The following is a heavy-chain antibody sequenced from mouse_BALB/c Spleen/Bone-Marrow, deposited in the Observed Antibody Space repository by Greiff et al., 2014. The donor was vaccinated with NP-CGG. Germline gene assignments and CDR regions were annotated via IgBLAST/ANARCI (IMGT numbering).Heavy chain of an antibody. D-gene: IGHD1-1*01. J-gene: IGHJ1*01. CDR2: INPSSGYT. CDR1: GYTFTSYT. V-gene: IGHV1-4*01. Sequence: VQLQQSGAELARPGASVKLSCKASGYTFTSYTMHWVKQRPGQGLEWIGYINPSSGYTNYNQKFKDKATLTADKSSSTAYMQLSSLTSEDSTVEYCARETPDCGSAYGYFDVWGAGTTVTVSA. CDR3: ARETPDCGSAYGYFDV.